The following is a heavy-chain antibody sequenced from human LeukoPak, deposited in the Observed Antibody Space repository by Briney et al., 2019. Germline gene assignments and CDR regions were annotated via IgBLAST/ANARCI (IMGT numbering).Heavy chain of an antibody. CDR3: AREDNFYGPSDY. D-gene: IGHD1-1*01. Sequence: GGSLRLSCAASGFTFSSYAMHWVRQAPGKGLEWVAVISYDGSNKYYADSVKGRFTISRDNSKNTLYLQMNSLRAEDTAVYYCAREDNFYGPSDYWGQGTLVTVSS. CDR1: GFTFSSYA. J-gene: IGHJ4*02. CDR2: ISYDGSNK. V-gene: IGHV3-30-3*01.